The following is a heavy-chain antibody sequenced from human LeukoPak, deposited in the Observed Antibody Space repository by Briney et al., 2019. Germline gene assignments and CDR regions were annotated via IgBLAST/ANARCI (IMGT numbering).Heavy chain of an antibody. CDR3: ANGRAAARDYFDY. D-gene: IGHD6-13*01. J-gene: IGHJ4*02. CDR1: GFTFSSDG. Sequence: GRSLRLFCAASGFTFSSDGMSWVRQAPGRGLEWVSAIRGSGGSTYYADSVLGRFTISRETSKNTLYLQMKSLRAEDTAVYYCANGRAAARDYFDYWGQGTLVTVSS. V-gene: IGHV3-23*01. CDR2: IRGSGGST.